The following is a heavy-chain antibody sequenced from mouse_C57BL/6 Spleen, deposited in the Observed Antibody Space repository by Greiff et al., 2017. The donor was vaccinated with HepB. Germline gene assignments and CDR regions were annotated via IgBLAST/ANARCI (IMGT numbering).Heavy chain of an antibody. V-gene: IGHV5-16*01. Sequence: EVKLVESEGGLVQPGSSMKLSCTASGFTFSDYYMAWVRQVPEKGLEWVANINYDGSSTYYLDSLKSRFIISRDNAKNILYLQMSSLKSEDTATYDCARVLGLYYFDYWGQGTTLTVSS. J-gene: IGHJ2*01. D-gene: IGHD4-1*01. CDR3: ARVLGLYYFDY. CDR2: INYDGSST. CDR1: GFTFSDYY.